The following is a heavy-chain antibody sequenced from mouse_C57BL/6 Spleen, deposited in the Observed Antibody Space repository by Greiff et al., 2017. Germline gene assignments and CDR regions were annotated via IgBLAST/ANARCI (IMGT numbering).Heavy chain of an antibody. CDR3: ARQLGFYYDY. J-gene: IGHJ2*01. V-gene: IGHV5-17*01. CDR1: GFTFSDYG. D-gene: IGHD4-1*02. CDR2: LSSGSSTI. Sequence: DVMLVESGGGLVKPGGSLKLSCAASGFTFSDYGMHWVRQAPEKGLEWVAYLSSGSSTIYYADTVKGRFTISRDNAKNTLFLQMTSLRSEDTAMYYGARQLGFYYDYWGQGTTLTFSS.